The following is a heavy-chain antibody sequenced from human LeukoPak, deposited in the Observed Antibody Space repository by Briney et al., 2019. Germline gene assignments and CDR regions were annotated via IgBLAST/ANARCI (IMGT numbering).Heavy chain of an antibody. J-gene: IGHJ3*02. V-gene: IGHV1-69*13. D-gene: IGHD3-22*01. Sequence: SVKVSCKASGGTFSSYAISWVRQAPGQGLEWMGGIIPIFGTANYAQQFQGRVTITADESTSTAYMELSSLRSEDTAVYYCARLEVITTEDAFDIWGQGTMVTVSS. CDR1: GGTFSSYA. CDR2: IIPIFGTA. CDR3: ARLEVITTEDAFDI.